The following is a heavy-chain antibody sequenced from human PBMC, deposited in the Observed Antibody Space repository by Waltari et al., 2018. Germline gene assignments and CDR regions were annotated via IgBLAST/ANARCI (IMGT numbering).Heavy chain of an antibody. V-gene: IGHV4-59*01. CDR1: GGSISSYY. CDR3: ARGGYSGYDRHYYYYYYMDV. CDR2: IYYSGST. J-gene: IGHJ6*03. Sequence: QVQLQESGPGLVKPSETLSLTCTVSGGSISSYYWSWIRQPPGKGLEWIRYIYYSGSTNYNPSLKSRVTISVDTSKNQFSLKLSSVTAADTAVYYCARGGYSGYDRHYYYYYYMDVWGKGTTVTVSS. D-gene: IGHD5-12*01.